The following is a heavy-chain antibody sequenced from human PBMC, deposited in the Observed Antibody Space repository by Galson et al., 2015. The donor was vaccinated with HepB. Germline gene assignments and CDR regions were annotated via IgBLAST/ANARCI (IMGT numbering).Heavy chain of an antibody. Sequence: SVKVSCKASGYTFTSYGISWVRQAPGQGLEWMGWISAYNGNTNYAQKLQGRVTMTTDTSTSTAYMELRSLRSDDTAVYYCARVVAVAGRGLLDYWGQGTLVTVSS. J-gene: IGHJ4*02. CDR2: ISAYNGNT. D-gene: IGHD6-19*01. CDR3: ARVVAVAGRGLLDY. CDR1: GYTFTSYG. V-gene: IGHV1-18*01.